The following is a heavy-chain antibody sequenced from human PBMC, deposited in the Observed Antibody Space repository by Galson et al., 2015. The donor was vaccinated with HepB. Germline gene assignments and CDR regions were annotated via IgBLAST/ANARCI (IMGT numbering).Heavy chain of an antibody. Sequence: SLRLSCAASGFTFSDYYMSWIRRAPGKGLEWVSYISSSSSYTNYADSVKGRFTISRDNAKNSLYLQMNSLRAEDTAVYYCAREDRTYYDFWSGQYPTFDYWGQGTLVTVSS. CDR3: AREDRTYYDFWSGQYPTFDY. CDR2: ISSSSSYT. J-gene: IGHJ4*02. CDR1: GFTFSDYY. V-gene: IGHV3-11*06. D-gene: IGHD3-3*01.